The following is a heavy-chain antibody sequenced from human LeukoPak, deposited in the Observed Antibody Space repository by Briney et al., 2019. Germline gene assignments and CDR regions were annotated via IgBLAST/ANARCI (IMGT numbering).Heavy chain of an antibody. Sequence: SETLSLTCTVSGGPISSDGYYWSWIRQPPGKGLEWIGYIYHSGSTYYNPSLKSRVTISVDWSKNQFSLKLTSVTAADTAIYYCARALEPTLCFDYWGQGTLVTVSS. J-gene: IGHJ4*02. V-gene: IGHV4-30-2*01. D-gene: IGHD3-16*02. CDR3: ARALEPTLCFDY. CDR2: IYHSGST. CDR1: GGPISSDGYY.